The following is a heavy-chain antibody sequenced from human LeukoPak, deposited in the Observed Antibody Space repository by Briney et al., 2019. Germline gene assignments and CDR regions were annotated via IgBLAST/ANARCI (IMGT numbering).Heavy chain of an antibody. J-gene: IGHJ5*02. CDR3: ARAGRGYSYGYYWFDP. Sequence: SETLSLTCTVSGGSISSYYWSWIRQPAGKGLEWIGRIYTSGCTNYNPSLKSRVTMSVDTSKKHFSLKLSSVTAADTAVYYCARAGRGYSYGYYWFDPWGQGTLVTVSS. V-gene: IGHV4-4*07. D-gene: IGHD5-18*01. CDR2: IYTSGCT. CDR1: GGSISSYY.